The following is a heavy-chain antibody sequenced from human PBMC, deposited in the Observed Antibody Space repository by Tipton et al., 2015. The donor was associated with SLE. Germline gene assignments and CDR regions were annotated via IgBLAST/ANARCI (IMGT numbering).Heavy chain of an antibody. V-gene: IGHV4-34*01. J-gene: IGHJ1*01. D-gene: IGHD1-26*01. CDR1: GGSFCGYY. Sequence: TLSLTCAVYGGSFCGYYWSWIRQPPGKGLEWIGEINHSGSTNYNPSLKSRVTISLDTSKNQFSLKLSSVTAADTAVYYCARGWELLSYFQHWGQGTLVTVSS. CDR2: INHSGST. CDR3: ARGWELLSYFQH.